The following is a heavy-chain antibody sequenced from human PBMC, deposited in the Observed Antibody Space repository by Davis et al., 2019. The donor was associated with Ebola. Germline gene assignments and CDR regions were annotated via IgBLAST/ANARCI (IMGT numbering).Heavy chain of an antibody. J-gene: IGHJ4*02. D-gene: IGHD3/OR15-3a*01. CDR2: IYPGDFDT. CDR3: ARLAGDYDFWTGPYYFDF. CDR1: GYSFTSYW. Sequence: GESLKISCKGSGYSFTSYWIAWVRQMPGKGLEWMGIIYPGDFDTRYSPSFQGQDRISVEKSNNTAYLQWTSLQASDTAMYYCARLAGDYDFWTGPYYFDFWGQGTQVTVSS. V-gene: IGHV5-51*01.